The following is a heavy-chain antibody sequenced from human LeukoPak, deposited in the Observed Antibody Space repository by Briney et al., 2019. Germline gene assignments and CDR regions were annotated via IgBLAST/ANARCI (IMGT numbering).Heavy chain of an antibody. V-gene: IGHV3-20*04. Sequence: GGSLRLSCAASGFPFDDYGMNWVRQVPGKGLEWVSGINWNGGSTGYADSVKGRFTISRDNAKNSLYLQMNSLRAEDTAVYYCAKWRQLWSLLDYWGQGTLVTVTS. CDR3: AKWRQLWSLLDY. CDR2: INWNGGST. CDR1: GFPFDDYG. J-gene: IGHJ4*02. D-gene: IGHD5-18*01.